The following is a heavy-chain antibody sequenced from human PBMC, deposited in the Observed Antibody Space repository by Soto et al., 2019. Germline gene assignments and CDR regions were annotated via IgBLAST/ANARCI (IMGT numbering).Heavy chain of an antibody. Sequence: PSETLSLTCAVYGGSFSGYYWSWIRQPPGKGLEWTGEINHSGSTNYNPSLKSRVTISVDTSKNQFSLKLSSVTAADTAVYYCARVPMPAQYYYDSSGYCDYWGQGTLVTVSS. J-gene: IGHJ4*02. D-gene: IGHD3-22*01. CDR1: GGSFSGYY. CDR3: ARVPMPAQYYYDSSGYCDY. V-gene: IGHV4-34*01. CDR2: INHSGST.